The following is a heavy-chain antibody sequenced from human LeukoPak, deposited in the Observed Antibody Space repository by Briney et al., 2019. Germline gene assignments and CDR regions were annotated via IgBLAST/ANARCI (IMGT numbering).Heavy chain of an antibody. CDR1: GFTFSSYG. CDR2: ISYDGSNK. CDR3: ARTTYYDFWSGFYY. D-gene: IGHD3-3*01. J-gene: IGHJ4*02. V-gene: IGHV3-30*19. Sequence: GGSVRLSCAASGFTFSSYGMHWVRQAPGKGLEWVAVISYDGSNKYYADSVKGRFTISRDNSKNTLYLQMNSLRAEDTAVYYCARTTYYDFWSGFYYWGQGTLVTVSS.